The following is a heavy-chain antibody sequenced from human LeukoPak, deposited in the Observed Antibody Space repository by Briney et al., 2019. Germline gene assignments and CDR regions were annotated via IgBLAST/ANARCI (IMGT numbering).Heavy chain of an antibody. J-gene: IGHJ4*02. CDR1: GGSFSGYY. CDR2: INHSGST. CDR3: ARGNYDFWSGYPLDY. V-gene: IGHV4-34*01. D-gene: IGHD3-3*01. Sequence: SETLSLTCAVYGGSFSGYYWSWIRQPPGKGLEWIGEINHSGSTNYNPSLKSRVTISVDTSKNQFSLKLSSVTAADTAVYYCARGNYDFWSGYPLDYWSQGTLVTVSS.